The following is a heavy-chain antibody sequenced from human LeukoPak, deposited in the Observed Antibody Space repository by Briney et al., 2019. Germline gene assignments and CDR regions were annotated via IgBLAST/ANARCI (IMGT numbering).Heavy chain of an antibody. CDR2: ISWNSGSI. D-gene: IGHD3-3*01. J-gene: IGHJ5*02. CDR3: TKDNYDFWSGYSTFDP. V-gene: IGHV3-9*03. Sequence: GGSLRLSCAASGFTFDDYAMHWVRQAPGKGLEWVSAISWNSGSIGYADSAKGRFTISRDNAKNSLYLQMNSLRAEDMALYYCTKDNYDFWSGYSTFDPWGQGTLVTVSS. CDR1: GFTFDDYA.